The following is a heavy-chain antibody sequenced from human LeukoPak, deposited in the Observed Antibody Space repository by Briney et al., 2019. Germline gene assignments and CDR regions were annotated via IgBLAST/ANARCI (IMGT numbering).Heavy chain of an antibody. CDR2: INPNSGGT. D-gene: IGHD4-11*01. V-gene: IGHV1-2*02. CDR1: GYTFTGYY. Sequence: ASVKVSCKASGYTFTGYYIHWVRQAPGQGLEGMGWINPNSGGTNYAQKFQGRVTMPRDTSISTAYMELSRLTSDDTAVYYCARDAIVRDYSNSDYWGQGALVTVSS. CDR3: ARDAIVRDYSNSDY. J-gene: IGHJ4*02.